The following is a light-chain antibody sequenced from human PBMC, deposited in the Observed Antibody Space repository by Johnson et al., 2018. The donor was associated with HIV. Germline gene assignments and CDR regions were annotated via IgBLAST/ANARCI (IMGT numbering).Light chain of an antibody. Sequence: QSVLTQPPSASGTPGQTVTISCSGSSSNIESNTVNWYRQLPGTAPKLLIYDNNKRPSGIPDRFSGSQSGTSATLGITGLQTGDEADYYCGTWDSSLSVLYVFGTGTKVTVL. CDR2: DNN. V-gene: IGLV1-51*01. CDR3: GTWDSSLSVLYV. J-gene: IGLJ1*01. CDR1: SSNIESNT.